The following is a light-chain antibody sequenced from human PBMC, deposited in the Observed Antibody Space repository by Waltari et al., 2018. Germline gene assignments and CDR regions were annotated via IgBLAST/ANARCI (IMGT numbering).Light chain of an antibody. J-gene: IGLJ1*01. V-gene: IGLV2-23*02. CDR3: CSFTNSRNFDV. CDR2: EIN. Sequence: QSALTQPASVSGSPGQSITTSCTGTSGDVGSHDPVPWYQQHPGKAPKLIIYEINKRPSGVSNRFSGSKSGKTASLTISGLQAEDEADYYCCSFTNSRNFDVFGTGTKVTVL. CDR1: SGDVGSHDP.